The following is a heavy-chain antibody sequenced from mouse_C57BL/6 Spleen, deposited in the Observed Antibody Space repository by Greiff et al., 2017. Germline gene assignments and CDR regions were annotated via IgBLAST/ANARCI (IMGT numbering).Heavy chain of an antibody. V-gene: IGHV1-76*01. CDR2: IYPGSGNT. CDR1: GYTFTDYY. Sequence: VKLMESGAELVRPGASVKLSCKASGYTFTDYYINWVKQRPGQGLEWIARIYPGSGNTYYNEKFKGKATLTAEKSSSTAYMQLSSLTSEDSAVYFCARTNFYFDYWGQGTTLTVSS. J-gene: IGHJ2*01. CDR3: ARTNFYFDY.